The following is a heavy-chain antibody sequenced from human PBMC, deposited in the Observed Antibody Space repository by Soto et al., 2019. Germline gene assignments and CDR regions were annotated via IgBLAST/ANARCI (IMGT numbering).Heavy chain of an antibody. Sequence: QVQLQESGPGLVKPSQTLSLTCTVSGGSISSGGYYWSWIRQHPGKGLEWIGYIYYSGGTYYNPSLKSRVTISVDTSKNQFSLKLSSVTAADTAVYYCAREGATITIWGLIDYWGQGTLVTVSS. CDR3: AREGATITIWGLIDY. CDR2: IYYSGGT. J-gene: IGHJ4*02. V-gene: IGHV4-31*03. CDR1: GGSISSGGYY. D-gene: IGHD3-9*01.